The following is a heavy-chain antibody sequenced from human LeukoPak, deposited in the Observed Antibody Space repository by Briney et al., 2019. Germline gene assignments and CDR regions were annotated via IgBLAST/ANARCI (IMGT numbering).Heavy chain of an antibody. CDR3: ATGYADYGGAADY. CDR2: IYSGGST. CDR1: GFTVSSNY. D-gene: IGHD4-17*01. Sequence: PGGSLRLSCAASGFTVSSNYMSWVRQAPGKGLECVSLIYSGGSTYYADSVKGRFTISRDNPKNTLYLQMNSLRAEDTAVYYCATGYADYGGAADYWGQGTLVTVSS. V-gene: IGHV3-53*01. J-gene: IGHJ4*02.